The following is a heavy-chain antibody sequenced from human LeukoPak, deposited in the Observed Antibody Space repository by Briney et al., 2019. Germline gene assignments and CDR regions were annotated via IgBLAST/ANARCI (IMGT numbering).Heavy chain of an antibody. CDR3: ARDLGGIYFDY. D-gene: IGHD1-26*01. CDR2: IHFSGST. J-gene: IGHJ4*02. V-gene: IGHV4-59*01. Sequence: PSETLSLTCTVSDASISGYYWSWIRQPPGKGLEWIGSIHFSGSTNYNPSLRSRVTISVDTSKNQLSLKLSSVTAADTAVYYCARDLGGIYFDYWGQGPWSPSPQ. CDR1: DASISGYY.